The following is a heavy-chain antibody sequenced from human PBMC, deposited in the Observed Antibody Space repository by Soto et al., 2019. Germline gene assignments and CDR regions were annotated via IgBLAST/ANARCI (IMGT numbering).Heavy chain of an antibody. CDR1: GYTFTSYG. CDR3: ARDPIRFLDWLLPRYYYYYGMDV. CDR2: ISAYNGNT. J-gene: IGHJ6*02. D-gene: IGHD3-3*01. V-gene: IGHV1-18*01. Sequence: GASVKVSSKASGYTFTSYGISWVRQAPGQGLEWMGWISAYNGNTNYAQKLQGRVTMTTDTSTSTAYMELRSLRSDDTAVYYCARDPIRFLDWLLPRYYYYYGMDVWGQGTTVTVSS.